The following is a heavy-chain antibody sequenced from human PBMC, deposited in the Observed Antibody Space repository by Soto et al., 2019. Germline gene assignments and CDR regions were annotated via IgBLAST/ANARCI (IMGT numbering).Heavy chain of an antibody. Sequence: EVQLLESGGGLVQPGGSLRLSCAASGFTFSSYAMRWVRQAPVKRLEWVSAISGSGGSTYYADSVKGRFTISRDNSKTTLYLQMNSLRVEDTAVYYCARRGSGSYYDYWGQGTLVTVSS. J-gene: IGHJ4*02. V-gene: IGHV3-23*01. CDR2: ISGSGGST. CDR3: ARRGSGSYYDY. CDR1: GFTFSSYA. D-gene: IGHD1-26*01.